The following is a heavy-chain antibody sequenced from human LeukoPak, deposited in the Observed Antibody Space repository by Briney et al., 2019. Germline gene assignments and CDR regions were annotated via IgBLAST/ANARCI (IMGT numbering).Heavy chain of an antibody. V-gene: IGHV4-38-2*02. J-gene: IGHJ3*02. CDR3: ARDQFGAFDI. CDR2: IYHTGAT. Sequence: SETLSLTCTVSGHSIINSFYWGWIRQPPGKGLEWIGSIYHTGATYYNPSLKSRVTISLDTSKNHFSLKLSSVTAADTAVYYCARDQFGAFDIWGQGTMVTVSS. CDR1: GHSIINSFY. D-gene: IGHD3-16*01.